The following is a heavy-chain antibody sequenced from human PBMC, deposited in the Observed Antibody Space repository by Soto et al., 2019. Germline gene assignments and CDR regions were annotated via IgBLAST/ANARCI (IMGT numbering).Heavy chain of an antibody. CDR2: ISGSGGST. CDR1: GFTFSSYA. CDR3: AKDILGNYYYYYGMDV. D-gene: IGHD3-9*01. Sequence: LRLSCAASGFTFSSYAMSWVRQAPGKGLEWVSAISGSGGSTYYADSVKGRFTISRDNSKNTLYLQMNSLRAEDTAVYYCAKDILGNYYYYYGMDVWGQGTTVTV. J-gene: IGHJ6*02. V-gene: IGHV3-23*01.